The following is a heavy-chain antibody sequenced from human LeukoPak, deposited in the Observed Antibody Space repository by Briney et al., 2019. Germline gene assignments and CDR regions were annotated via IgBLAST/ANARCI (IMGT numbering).Heavy chain of an antibody. D-gene: IGHD1-26*01. CDR3: ARDKTEWELREFNWFDP. CDR1: GGTFSSYA. V-gene: IGHV1-69*05. Sequence: SVKVSCKASGGTFSSYAISWVQQAPGQGLEWMGRIIPIFGTANYAQKFQGRVTITTDESTSTAHMELSSLRSEDTAVYYCARDKTEWELREFNWFDPWGQGTLVTVSS. CDR2: IIPIFGTA. J-gene: IGHJ5*02.